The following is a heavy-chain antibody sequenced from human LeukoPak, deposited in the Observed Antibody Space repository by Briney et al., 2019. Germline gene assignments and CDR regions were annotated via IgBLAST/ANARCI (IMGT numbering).Heavy chain of an antibody. CDR3: TKEFCGSRAACAGGSYYDF. CDR2: IGVTGDT. J-gene: IGHJ2*01. CDR1: GFTFSKDD. D-gene: IGHD2-15*01. Sequence: GGSLRLSCAASGFTFSKDDFHWVRQAPGKGLEWVAAIGVTGDTYYADSVKGRSTISREDAANSLYLQMRSLGAGDTALYYCTKEFCGSRAACAGGSYYDFWGRGALVTVSS. V-gene: IGHV3-13*01.